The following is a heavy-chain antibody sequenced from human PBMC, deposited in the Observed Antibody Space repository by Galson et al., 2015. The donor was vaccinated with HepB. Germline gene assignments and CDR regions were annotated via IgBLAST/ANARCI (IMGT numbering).Heavy chain of an antibody. CDR1: GGSISSSSYY. J-gene: IGHJ6*03. Sequence: QVQLQESGPGLVKPSQTLSLTCTVSGGSISSSSYYWGWIRQPPGKGLVWIGSIYYSGSTYYNPSLKSRVTISVDASKNQFSLKLSSVTAADTAVYYCARRESWYPDYYYYMDVWGKGTTVTVSS. CDR2: IYYSGST. D-gene: IGHD6-13*01. CDR3: ARRESWYPDYYYYMDV. V-gene: IGHV4-39*01.